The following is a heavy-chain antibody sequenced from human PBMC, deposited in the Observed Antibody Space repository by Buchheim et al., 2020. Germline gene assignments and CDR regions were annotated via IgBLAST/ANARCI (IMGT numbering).Heavy chain of an antibody. CDR1: GFTFRGYG. Sequence: EVQLVESGGGLVQPGGSLRLSCAASGFTFRGYGINWVRQAPRKGLEWVSYISSSGTTINYADSVRGRFTIPRDNAKNTPYLQVNSLRAEDTAVYYCARGGATRPDYWGQGTL. CDR3: ARGGATRPDY. J-gene: IGHJ4*02. V-gene: IGHV3-48*01. D-gene: IGHD6-6*01. CDR2: ISSSGTTI.